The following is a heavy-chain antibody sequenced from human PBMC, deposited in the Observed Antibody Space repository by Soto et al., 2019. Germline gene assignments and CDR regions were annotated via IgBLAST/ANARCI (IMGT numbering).Heavy chain of an antibody. CDR3: ARDRLFGGVIVSNY. J-gene: IGHJ4*02. D-gene: IGHD3-16*02. CDR2: IYTSGST. CDR1: GGSISSYY. V-gene: IGHV4-4*07. Sequence: PSETLSLTCTVSGGSISSYYWSWIRQPAGKGLEWIGRIYTSGSTNYNPSLKSRVTMSVDTSKNQFSLKLSSVTAADTAVYYCARDRLFGGVIVSNYWGQGTLVTVSS.